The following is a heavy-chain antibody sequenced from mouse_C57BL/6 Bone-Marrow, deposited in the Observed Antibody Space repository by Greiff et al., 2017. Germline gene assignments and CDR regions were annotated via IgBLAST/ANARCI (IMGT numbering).Heavy chain of an antibody. D-gene: IGHD1-3*01. CDR2: IWSGGST. CDR3: ASPLTSFAY. V-gene: IGHV2-2*01. Sequence: QVQLKESGPGLVQPSQSLSITCTVSGFSLTSYGVHWVRQSPGKGLEWLGVIWSGGSTDYNAAFISRLSISKDNSKSQVFFKMNSLQADDTAIYYCASPLTSFAYWGQGTLVTVSA. CDR1: GFSLTSYG. J-gene: IGHJ3*01.